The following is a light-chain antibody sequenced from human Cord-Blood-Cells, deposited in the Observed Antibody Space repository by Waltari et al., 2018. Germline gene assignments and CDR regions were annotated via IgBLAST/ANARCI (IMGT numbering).Light chain of an antibody. CDR3: QQLNSYPLT. V-gene: IGKV1-9*01. CDR1: QGITSS. J-gene: IGKJ4*01. CDR2: AAS. Sequence: DIQLTQSPSFLSASVGDRATITCRASQGITSSQAWYQQKPGKAPKLLISAASTLQSGVPSRFSGSGSVTEFTLTISSLQPEDFATYYCQQLNSYPLTFGGGIKVEIK.